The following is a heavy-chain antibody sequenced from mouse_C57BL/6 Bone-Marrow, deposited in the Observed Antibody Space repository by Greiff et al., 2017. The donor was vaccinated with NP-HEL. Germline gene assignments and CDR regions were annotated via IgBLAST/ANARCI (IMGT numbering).Heavy chain of an antibody. CDR1: GYTFTDYY. CDR3: AREETTVGDY. V-gene: IGHV1-19*01. D-gene: IGHD1-1*01. CDR2: INPYNGGT. Sequence: EVQLQQSGPVLVKPGASVKMSCKASGYTFTDYYMNWVKQSHGKSLEWIGVINPYNGGTSYNQKFKGKATLTVDKSSSTAYMELNSLTSEDSAVYYCAREETTVGDYWGQGTTLTVSS. J-gene: IGHJ2*01.